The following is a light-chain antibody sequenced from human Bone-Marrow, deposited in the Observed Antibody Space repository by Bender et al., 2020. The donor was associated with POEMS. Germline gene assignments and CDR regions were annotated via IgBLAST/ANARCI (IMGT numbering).Light chain of an antibody. CDR3: CSYAFSNTWV. J-gene: IGLJ3*02. V-gene: IGLV2-14*01. Sequence: QSALTQPVSVSGSPGQSITISCTGTSSDVGGYDFVSWYQHHPGKAPRIMLYDVTTPPSGVSSRFSGSKSGNTASLTISGLQTEDDADYYCCSYAFSNTWVFGGVTKLTVL. CDR1: SSDVGGYDF. CDR2: DVT.